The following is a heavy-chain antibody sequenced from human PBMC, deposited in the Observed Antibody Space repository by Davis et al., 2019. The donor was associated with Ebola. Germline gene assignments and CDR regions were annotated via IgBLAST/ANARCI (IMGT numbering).Heavy chain of an antibody. D-gene: IGHD3-3*01. V-gene: IGHV3-23*01. CDR2: ISGSGGST. CDR3: AKDHSTYYDFWSGYRFDY. J-gene: IGHJ4*02. CDR1: GFTFSSYA. Sequence: GSSLKISCAASGFTFSSYAMSWVRQAPGKGLEWVSAISGSGGSTYYADSVKGRFTISRDNSKNTLYLQMNSLRAEDTAVYYCAKDHSTYYDFWSGYRFDYWGQGTLVTVSS.